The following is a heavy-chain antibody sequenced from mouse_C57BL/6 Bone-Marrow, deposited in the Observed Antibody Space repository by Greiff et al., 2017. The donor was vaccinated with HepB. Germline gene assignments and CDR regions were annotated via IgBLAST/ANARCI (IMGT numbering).Heavy chain of an antibody. CDR3: TRVRGKDFDY. Sequence: EVQRVESGEGLVKPGGSLKLSCAASGFTFSSYAMSWVRQTPEKRLEWVAYISSGGDYIYYADTVKGRFTISRNNARNTLYLQMSSLKSEDTAMYYCTRVRGKDFDYWGQGTTLTVSS. V-gene: IGHV5-9-1*02. CDR2: ISSGGDYI. CDR1: GFTFSSYA. J-gene: IGHJ2*01.